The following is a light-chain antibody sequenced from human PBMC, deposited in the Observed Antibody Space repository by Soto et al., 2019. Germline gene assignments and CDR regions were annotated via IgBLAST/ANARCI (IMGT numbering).Light chain of an antibody. CDR1: QTISKD. CDR3: QQYGSSSLT. CDR2: GAS. J-gene: IGKJ3*01. V-gene: IGKV3-20*01. Sequence: MTQSPATLSLSPGEKATLSCRASQTISKDLAWYQQKPGQAPRLLIYGASSRATGIPDRFSGSGSGTDFTLTINRLEPEDFAVYYCQQYGSSSLTFGPGTKVDIK.